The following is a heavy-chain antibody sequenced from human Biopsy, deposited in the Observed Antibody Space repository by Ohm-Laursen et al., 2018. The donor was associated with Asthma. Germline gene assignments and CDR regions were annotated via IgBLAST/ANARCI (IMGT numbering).Heavy chain of an antibody. J-gene: IGHJ6*02. Sequence: ASVKVSCNASGYTFINFAIHWVRQAPGQRLEWMGWINAGNGNTKFSQKFQGRVTITRDTSASTAYMDLSSLRSEDTAVYYCARAVDYSRYYGIDVWGQGTTVTVS. CDR1: GYTFINFA. CDR2: INAGNGNT. CDR3: ARAVDYSRYYGIDV. V-gene: IGHV1-3*01. D-gene: IGHD3-10*01.